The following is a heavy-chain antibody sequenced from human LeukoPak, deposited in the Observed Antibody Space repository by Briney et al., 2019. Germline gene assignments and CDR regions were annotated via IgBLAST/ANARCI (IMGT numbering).Heavy chain of an antibody. J-gene: IGHJ6*03. CDR1: GGSISSSSYY. V-gene: IGHV4-39*01. Sequence: PSETLSLTCTVSGGSISSSSYYWGWIRQPPGKGLEWIGRIYYSGSTYYNPSLKSRVTISVATSKNQFSLKLSSVTAADTAVYYCARHLGYSSSWPDYYYYYMDVWGKGTTVTISS. CDR2: IYYSGST. CDR3: ARHLGYSSSWPDYYYYYMDV. D-gene: IGHD6-13*01.